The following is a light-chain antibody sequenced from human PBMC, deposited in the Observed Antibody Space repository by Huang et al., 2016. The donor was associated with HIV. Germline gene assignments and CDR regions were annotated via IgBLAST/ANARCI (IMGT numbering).Light chain of an antibody. CDR2: GAS. J-gene: IGKJ4*01. CDR1: QTVTKN. Sequence: MTQSPAILSVSPGERASLSCRTSQTVTKNLAWYQHRPGQAPRVLIYGASTRAAGGPARFSGSGAGKDFTLTISSLQSEDFGIYYCHQYDIWPPAFGGGTRVEVK. CDR3: HQYDIWPPA. V-gene: IGKV3-15*01.